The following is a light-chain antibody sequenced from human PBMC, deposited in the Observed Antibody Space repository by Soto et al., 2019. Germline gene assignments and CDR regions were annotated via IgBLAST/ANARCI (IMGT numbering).Light chain of an antibody. V-gene: IGLV1-51*01. CDR2: DDN. CDR1: SSNIGGNS. Sequence: QYVLTHPPAVSSAPGHKVTISCSGSSSNIGGNSVSWYQQLPGTAPKLLIYDDNKRPSGIPDRFSGSKSGTSATLGITGFQTGDEADYYCGSWDSSLSDHVFGTGTKVTVL. J-gene: IGLJ1*01. CDR3: GSWDSSLSDHV.